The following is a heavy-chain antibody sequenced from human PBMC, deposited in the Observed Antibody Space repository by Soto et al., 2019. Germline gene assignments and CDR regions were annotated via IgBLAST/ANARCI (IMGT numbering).Heavy chain of an antibody. CDR2: MNPNSGNT. Sequence: QVQLVQSGAEVKKPGASVKVSCKASGYTFTSYDINWVRQATGQGLEWMGWMNPNSGNTGYAQKFQGRVTMTRNSSISTAYMELSSLRSEDTAVYYCARGLRYCDRRTNPPDYWGQGTLATVSS. V-gene: IGHV1-8*01. D-gene: IGHD3-9*01. J-gene: IGHJ4*02. CDR1: GYTFTSYD. CDR3: ARGLRYCDRRTNPPDY.